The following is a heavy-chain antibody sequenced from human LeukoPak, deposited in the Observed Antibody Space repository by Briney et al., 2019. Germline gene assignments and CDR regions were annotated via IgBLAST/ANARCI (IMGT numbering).Heavy chain of an antibody. CDR2: VSSSSSTI. CDR3: AKGHTIYCSSTSCYVDY. V-gene: IGHV3-48*01. J-gene: IGHJ4*02. D-gene: IGHD2-2*01. CDR1: GFTFSSYS. Sequence: PGGSLRLSCAASGFTFSSYSMNWVRQAPGKGLEWFSYVSSSSSTIYYADSVKGRFTISRDNVKNTLYLQMNSLRAEDTAVYYCAKGHTIYCSSTSCYVDYWGQGTLVTVSS.